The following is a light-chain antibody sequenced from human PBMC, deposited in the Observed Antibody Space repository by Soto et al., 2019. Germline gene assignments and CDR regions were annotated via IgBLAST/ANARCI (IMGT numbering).Light chain of an antibody. Sequence: ERVMTQSPAILSVSPGERATLSCRASQSVSSHLAWYQRKPGQAPRLLIYRASTRATGVPARFSASGSGTEFTLTISSLQAEDFAFYYCQQYDNWPLTFGPGTKVEI. CDR2: RAS. CDR3: QQYDNWPLT. J-gene: IGKJ3*01. CDR1: QSVSSH. V-gene: IGKV3-15*01.